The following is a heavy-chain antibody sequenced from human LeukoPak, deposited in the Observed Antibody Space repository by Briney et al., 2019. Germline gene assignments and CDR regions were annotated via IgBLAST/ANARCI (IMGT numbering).Heavy chain of an antibody. CDR3: VRGCFSHTSGPCYYGMDV. D-gene: IGHD3-22*01. CDR1: GFTFSDHY. Sequence: PGGSLRLSCAASGFTFSDHYMDWVRQAPGKGLEWVGRTRNKANSYTTEYAASVKGRFTISRDASKNSLFLQMSSLKTEDTAVYYCVRGCFSHTSGPCYYGMDVWGQGTTVTVSS. V-gene: IGHV3-72*01. CDR2: TRNKANSYTT. J-gene: IGHJ6*02.